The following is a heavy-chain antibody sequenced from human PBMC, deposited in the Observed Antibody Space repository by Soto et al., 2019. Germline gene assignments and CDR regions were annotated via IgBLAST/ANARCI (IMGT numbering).Heavy chain of an antibody. J-gene: IGHJ4*02. Sequence: QVQLVESGGGVVQPGRSLRLSCAASGFTFSSYGMHWVRQAPGKGLERVAVIWYDGSNKNYADSVKGRFTMSRDNSKNTLYLQMNSLRAEDTAVYYCARGRRLLWFGEFFDYWGQGTLVTVSS. D-gene: IGHD3-10*01. CDR1: GFTFSSYG. V-gene: IGHV3-33*01. CDR2: IWYDGSNK. CDR3: ARGRRLLWFGEFFDY.